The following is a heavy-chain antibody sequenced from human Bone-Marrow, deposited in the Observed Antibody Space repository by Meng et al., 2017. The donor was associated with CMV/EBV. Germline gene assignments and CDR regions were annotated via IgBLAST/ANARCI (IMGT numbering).Heavy chain of an antibody. J-gene: IGHJ3*02. CDR2: IIPILGIA. V-gene: IGHV1-69*02. CDR1: GGTFSSYT. D-gene: IGHD2-8*01. Sequence: SVKVSCKASGGTFSSYTISWVRQAPGQGLEWMGRIIPILGIANYAQKFQGRVTITADKSTSTAYMELSRLRSDDTAVYYCASSSMVYATPIDAFDIWGQGAMVTVSS. CDR3: ASSSMVYATPIDAFDI.